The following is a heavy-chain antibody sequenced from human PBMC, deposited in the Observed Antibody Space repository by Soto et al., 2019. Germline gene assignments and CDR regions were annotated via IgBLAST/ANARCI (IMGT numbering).Heavy chain of an antibody. D-gene: IGHD3-22*01. CDR3: AKSKYYYDSSGYSPLLQH. CDR1: GFTFSSYG. V-gene: IGHV3-30*18. J-gene: IGHJ1*01. Sequence: PGGSLRLSCAASGFTFSSYGMHWVRQAPGKGLEWVAVISYDGSNKYYADSVKGRFTISRDNSKNTLYLQMNSLRAEDTAVYYCAKSKYYYDSSGYSPLLQHWGQGTLVTVSS. CDR2: ISYDGSNK.